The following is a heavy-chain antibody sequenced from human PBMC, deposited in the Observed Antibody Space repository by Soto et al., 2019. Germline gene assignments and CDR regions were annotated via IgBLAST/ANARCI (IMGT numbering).Heavy chain of an antibody. D-gene: IGHD5-18*01. CDR2: IYFSGST. CDR1: GGSISTGGYY. CDR3: ARDDHTGDYFDY. J-gene: IGHJ4*02. Sequence: TLSLTCTVSGGSISTGGYYWSWISQLPGKGLEWIGYIYFSGSTYYNPSLKSRVTISLDTSKNQFSLKLSSVTAADTAVYYCARDDHTGDYFDYWGQGTLVTVSS. V-gene: IGHV4-31*03.